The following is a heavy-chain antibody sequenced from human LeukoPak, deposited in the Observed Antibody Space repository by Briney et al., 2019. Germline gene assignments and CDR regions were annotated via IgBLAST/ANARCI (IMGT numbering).Heavy chain of an antibody. D-gene: IGHD5-12*01. CDR3: ARGQSGYSGYDYDY. V-gene: IGHV3-21*01. CDR2: ISSSSSYI. CDR1: GFTFSSYS. Sequence: GGSLRLSCAASGFTFSSYSMNWVRQAPGKGLEWVSSISSSSSYIYCADSVKGRFTISRDNAKNSLYLQMNSLRAEDTAVYYCARGQSGYSGYDYDYWGQGTLVTVSS. J-gene: IGHJ4*02.